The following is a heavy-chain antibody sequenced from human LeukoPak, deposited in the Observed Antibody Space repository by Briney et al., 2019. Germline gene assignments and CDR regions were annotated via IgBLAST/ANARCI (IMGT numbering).Heavy chain of an antibody. J-gene: IGHJ6*03. Sequence: ASVKVSCKASGYTFTSYDIKWVRQATGQGLEWMGWMNPNSGNTGYAQKFQGRVTITRNTSISTAYMELSSLRSEDTAVYYCARVVWGYCSGGSCPHYYYYYMDVWGKGTTVTVSS. CDR3: ARVVWGYCSGGSCPHYYYYYMDV. CDR1: GYTFTSYD. CDR2: MNPNSGNT. D-gene: IGHD2-15*01. V-gene: IGHV1-8*03.